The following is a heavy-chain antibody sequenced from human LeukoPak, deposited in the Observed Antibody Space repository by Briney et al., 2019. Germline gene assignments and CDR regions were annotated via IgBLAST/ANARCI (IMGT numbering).Heavy chain of an antibody. CDR1: GFTFSSYW. D-gene: IGHD3-10*01. J-gene: IGHJ5*02. CDR2: INSDGRST. CDR3: ARESGYHGSGFDP. Sequence: GGSLRLSCAASGFTFSSYWMHWVRQVPGKGLVWVSRINSDGRSTSYADSVKGRFTISRDNAKNTLYLQMNSLRAEDTAVYYCARESGYHGSGFDPWGQGTLVTVSS. V-gene: IGHV3-74*01.